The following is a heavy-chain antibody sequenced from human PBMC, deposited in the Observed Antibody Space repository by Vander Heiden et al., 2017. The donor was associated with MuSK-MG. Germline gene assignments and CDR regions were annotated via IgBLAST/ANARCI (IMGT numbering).Heavy chain of an antibody. CDR1: GGPISSGGYY. Sequence: QVQLQESGPGLVKPSQTLSLTCTVSGGPISSGGYYWSWIRQHPGKGLEWIGYIYYSGSTYYNPSLKSRVTISVDTSKNQFSLKLSSVTAADTAVYYCARHITMIVVPNDAFDIWGQGTMVTVSS. CDR2: IYYSGST. CDR3: ARHITMIVVPNDAFDI. J-gene: IGHJ3*02. D-gene: IGHD3-22*01. V-gene: IGHV4-31*03.